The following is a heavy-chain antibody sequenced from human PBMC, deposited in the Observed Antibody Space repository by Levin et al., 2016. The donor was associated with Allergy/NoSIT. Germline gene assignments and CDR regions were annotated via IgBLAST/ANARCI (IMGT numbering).Heavy chain of an antibody. D-gene: IGHD3-10*01. Sequence: WIRQPPGKGLEWVAVISYDGSNKYYADSVKGRFTISRNNSKNTLYLQMNSLRAEDTAVYYCAKDPGYYGSGLYYFDYWGQGTLVTVSS. J-gene: IGHJ4*02. CDR2: ISYDGSNK. CDR3: AKDPGYYGSGLYYFDY. V-gene: IGHV3-30*04.